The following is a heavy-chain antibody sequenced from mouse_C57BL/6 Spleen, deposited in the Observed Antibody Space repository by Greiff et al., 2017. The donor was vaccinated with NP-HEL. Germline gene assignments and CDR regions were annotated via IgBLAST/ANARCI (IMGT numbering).Heavy chain of an antibody. CDR3: ARFDYYGYFDY. CDR2: IDPEDGET. J-gene: IGHJ2*01. V-gene: IGHV14-2*01. Sequence: EVQLQQSGAELVKPGASVKLSCTASGFNIKDYYMHWVKQRTEQGLEWIGRIDPEDGETKYAPTFQAKPTITADTSYNTAYLQHSSLTSEDTAVYYGARFDYYGYFDYWGQGTTLTVSS. CDR1: GFNIKDYY. D-gene: IGHD1-1*01.